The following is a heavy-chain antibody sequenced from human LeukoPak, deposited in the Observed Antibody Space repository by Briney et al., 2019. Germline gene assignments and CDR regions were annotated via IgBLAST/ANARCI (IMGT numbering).Heavy chain of an antibody. CDR1: GGSVSSDSYY. J-gene: IGHJ4*02. V-gene: IGHV4-61*01. D-gene: IGHD3-22*01. CDR2: IYYSGST. CDR3: ARGNPTRASGYISYYFDY. Sequence: PSETLSLTCTVSGGSVSSDSYYWSWIRQPPGKGLEWIGYIYYSGSTNYSPSLKSRVTISVDTSKNQFSLKLSSVTAADTAVYYCARGNPTRASGYISYYFDYWGQGTLVTVSS.